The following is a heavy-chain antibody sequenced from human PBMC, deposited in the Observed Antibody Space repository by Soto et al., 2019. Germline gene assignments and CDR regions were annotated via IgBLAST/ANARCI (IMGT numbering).Heavy chain of an antibody. J-gene: IGHJ5*02. CDR1: GYTFTSYG. V-gene: IGHV1-18*01. D-gene: IGHD5-12*01. CDR2: ISAYNGNT. CDR3: ARLEYSGYDFYWFDP. Sequence: GASVKVSCKASGYTFTSYGISWVRQAPGQGLEWMGWISAYNGNTNYAQKLQGRVTMTTDTSTSTAYMELRSLRSDDTAVYYCARLEYSGYDFYWFDPWGQGTLVTVSS.